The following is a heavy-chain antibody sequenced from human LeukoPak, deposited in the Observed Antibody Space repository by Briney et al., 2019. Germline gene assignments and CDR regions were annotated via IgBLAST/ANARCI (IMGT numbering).Heavy chain of an antibody. J-gene: IGHJ3*02. V-gene: IGHV3-21*01. Sequence: GGSLRLSCAASGFTLSSYSMNWVCQAPGKGLEWVSSISSSSSYIYYADSVKGRFTISRDNAKNSLYLQMNSLRAEDTAVYYCASGPDYGDYVVPFDIWGQGTMVTVSS. CDR1: GFTLSSYS. D-gene: IGHD4-17*01. CDR2: ISSSSSYI. CDR3: ASGPDYGDYVVPFDI.